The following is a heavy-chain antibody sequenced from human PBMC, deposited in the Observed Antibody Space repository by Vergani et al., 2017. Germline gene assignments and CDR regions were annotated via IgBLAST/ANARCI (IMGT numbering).Heavy chain of an antibody. V-gene: IGHV3-30*02. D-gene: IGHD3-3*01. CDR2: IRYDGSNK. Sequence: QVQLVESGGGVVQPGGSLRLSCAASGFTFSSYGMHWVRQAPGKGLEWVAFIRYDGSNKYYADSVKGRFTISRDNSKNTLYLQMNSLRAEDTAVYYCASPYYDFWSGPAPDDDYWGQGTLVTVSS. CDR1: GFTFSSYG. CDR3: ASPYYDFWSGPAPDDDY. J-gene: IGHJ4*02.